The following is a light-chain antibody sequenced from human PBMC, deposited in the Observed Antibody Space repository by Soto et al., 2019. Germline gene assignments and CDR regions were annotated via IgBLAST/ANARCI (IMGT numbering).Light chain of an antibody. CDR1: SSDVGGYNY. J-gene: IGLJ2*01. V-gene: IGLV2-14*01. CDR3: SSYTSSSTWV. CDR2: DVS. Sequence: QSALTQPASVSGSPGQSITISCTGTSSDVGGYNYVSWYQQHPGKAPKFMIYDVSNRPSGVSSRFSGSKSGNTASLTISGLQAEDEADYYCSSYTSSSTWVFGGGTKLTVL.